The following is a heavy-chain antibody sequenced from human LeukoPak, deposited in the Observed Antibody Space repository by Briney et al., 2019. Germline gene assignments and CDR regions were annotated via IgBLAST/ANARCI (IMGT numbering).Heavy chain of an antibody. J-gene: IGHJ4*02. CDR2: IKPDGSEK. Sequence: GGSLRLSCAASGFTFSDYWMTWVRQAPGKGLEWVANIKPDGSEKYYVDSVRGRFTISRNNAKNSLYLQINSLRVEDTAVYYCASYLYCWSDLGYWGQGTLVTVSS. CDR1: GFTFSDYW. V-gene: IGHV3-7*01. D-gene: IGHD2-8*02. CDR3: ASYLYCWSDLGY.